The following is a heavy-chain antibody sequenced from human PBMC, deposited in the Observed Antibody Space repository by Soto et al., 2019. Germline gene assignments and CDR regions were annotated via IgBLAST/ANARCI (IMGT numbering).Heavy chain of an antibody. CDR3: AKGARVRFLEWLSDGFDP. CDR1: GFTFSSYA. D-gene: IGHD3-3*01. J-gene: IGHJ5*02. CDR2: ISGSGGST. Sequence: GGSLRLSCAASGFTFSSYAMSWVRQAPGKGLEWVSAISGSGGSTYYADSVKGRFTISRENSKNTLYLQMNSLGAEDTAVYYWAKGARVRFLEWLSDGFDPWGQGTLVTVSS. V-gene: IGHV3-23*01.